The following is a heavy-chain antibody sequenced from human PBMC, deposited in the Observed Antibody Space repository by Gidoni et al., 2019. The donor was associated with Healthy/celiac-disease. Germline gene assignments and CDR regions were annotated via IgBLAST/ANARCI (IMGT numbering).Heavy chain of an antibody. CDR1: GGSISSGSYS. CDR2: IYTRGST. CDR3: ARGPGRSTWPYSSSSWVDY. D-gene: IGHD6-6*01. V-gene: IGHV4-61*02. Sequence: QVQLQESGPGLVKPSQTLSLTCTVSGGSISSGSYSWSWIRQPAGKGLEWIGRIYTRGSTNYNPSLKSRVTISVDTSKNQFSLKLSSVTAADTAVYYCARGPGRSTWPYSSSSWVDYWGQGTLVTVSS. J-gene: IGHJ4*02.